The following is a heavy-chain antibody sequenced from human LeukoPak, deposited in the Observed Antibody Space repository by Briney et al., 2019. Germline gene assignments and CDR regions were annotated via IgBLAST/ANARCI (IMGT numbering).Heavy chain of an antibody. Sequence: GRSLRLSCAASGFTFSSYGMHWVRQAPGKGLEWVAVTWYDGSNKYYADSVKGRFTISRDNSENTLYLQMNSLRAEDTAVYYCARDGLSSGWLQDYWGQGTLVIVSS. J-gene: IGHJ4*02. CDR3: ARDGLSSGWLQDY. CDR1: GFTFSSYG. V-gene: IGHV3-33*01. D-gene: IGHD6-19*01. CDR2: TWYDGSNK.